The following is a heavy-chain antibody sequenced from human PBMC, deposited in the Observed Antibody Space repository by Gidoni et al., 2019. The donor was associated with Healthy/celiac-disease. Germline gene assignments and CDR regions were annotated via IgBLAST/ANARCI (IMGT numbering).Heavy chain of an antibody. CDR2: IYWDGDK. D-gene: IGHD3-22*01. Sequence: QITLKESGPTLGKPTQTITLTCTFSGISISNSGVGVGWIRQPPGKAREWLTLIYWDGDKRYSPSPKSRCTITKETSKNQVVLTMTNMDPVDTDTYYGAHFPYDSSGPDYFDYWGQGTLVTVSS. CDR1: GISISNSGVG. V-gene: IGHV2-5*02. J-gene: IGHJ4*02. CDR3: AHFPYDSSGPDYFDY.